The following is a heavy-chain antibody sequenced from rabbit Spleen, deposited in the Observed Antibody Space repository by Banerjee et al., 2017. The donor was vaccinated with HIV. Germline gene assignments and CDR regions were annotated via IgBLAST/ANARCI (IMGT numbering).Heavy chain of an antibody. CDR1: GFTLSSYYM. V-gene: IGHV1S45*01. D-gene: IGHD4-1*01. CDR3: VREAIIVAGVEDL. CDR2: IDGGRNINT. J-gene: IGHJ4*01. Sequence: QEQLKESGGGLVQPGGSLKLSCKASGFTLSSYYMNWVRQAPGKGLEWIGCIDGGRNINTYYSSWAKGRFTISKSSSTTVTLQMTSLTAADTATYFCVREAIIVAGVEDLWGPGTLVTVS.